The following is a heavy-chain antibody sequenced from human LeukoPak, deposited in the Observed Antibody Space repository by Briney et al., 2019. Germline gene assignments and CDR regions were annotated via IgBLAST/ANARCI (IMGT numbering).Heavy chain of an antibody. D-gene: IGHD3-16*01. CDR1: GFIFSSYG. CDR2: ISGRGGAT. V-gene: IGHV3-23*01. CDR3: AKSQSLLSLGGPFDS. Sequence: SGGSLRLSCAASGFIFSSYGMSWVRQAPGKGLERVSGISGRGGATYSADSVKGRLTISRDNSKNTLYLHMNSLRAEDTAIYYCAKSQSLLSLGGPFDSWGQGTLVTVSS. J-gene: IGHJ4*02.